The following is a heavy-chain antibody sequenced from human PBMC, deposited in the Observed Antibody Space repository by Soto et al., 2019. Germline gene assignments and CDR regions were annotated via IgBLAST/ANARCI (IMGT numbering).Heavy chain of an antibody. D-gene: IGHD3-22*01. CDR1: GFTFSSYG. CDR3: ATDYYDPVRAVGYYYYGMDV. Sequence: GGSLRLSCAASGFTFSSYGMHWVRQAPGKRLEWVAVISYDGSNKYYADSVKGRFTISRDNSKNSLYLQMNSLRTEDTALYYCATDYYDPVRAVGYYYYGMDVWGQGTTVTVSS. V-gene: IGHV3-30*03. CDR2: ISYDGSNK. J-gene: IGHJ6*02.